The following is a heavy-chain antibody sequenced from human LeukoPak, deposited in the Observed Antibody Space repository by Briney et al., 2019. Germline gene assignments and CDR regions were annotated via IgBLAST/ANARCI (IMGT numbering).Heavy chain of an antibody. CDR1: GGSISSYY. Sequence: PSETLSLTCTVSGGSISSYYWSWIRQPPGMGLEWIGNIRHSGDTSYNPSLKSRVTISVDTSKNQFSLKLSSVTAADTAIYYCARVFWNYYFDYWGQGTLVTVSS. CDR2: IRHSGDT. CDR3: ARVFWNYYFDY. V-gene: IGHV4-59*08. J-gene: IGHJ4*02. D-gene: IGHD1-7*01.